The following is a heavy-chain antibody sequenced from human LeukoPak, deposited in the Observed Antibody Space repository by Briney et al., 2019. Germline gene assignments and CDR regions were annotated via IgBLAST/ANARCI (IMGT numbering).Heavy chain of an antibody. V-gene: IGHV3-9*03. CDR1: GFTFDDYA. D-gene: IGHD6-6*01. CDR3: AKTAGIAARRGAFDI. J-gene: IGHJ3*02. CDR2: ISWNSGSI. Sequence: GRSLRPSCAASGFTFDDYAMHWVRQAPGKGLEWVSGISWNSGSIGYADSVKGRFTISRDNAKNSLYLQMNSLRAEDMALYYCAKTAGIAARRGAFDIWGQGTMVTVSS.